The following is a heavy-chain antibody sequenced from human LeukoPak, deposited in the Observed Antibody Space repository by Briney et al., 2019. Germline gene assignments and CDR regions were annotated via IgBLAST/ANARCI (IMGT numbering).Heavy chain of an antibody. Sequence: SGTLSLTCTVSGGSISSSSYYWGWIRQPPGKGLEWIGSIYYSGSTYYNPSLKSRVTISVDTSKNQFSLKLSSVTAADTAVYYCARTGGSSWLFDYWGQGTLVTVSS. CDR3: ARTGGSSWLFDY. CDR2: IYYSGST. CDR1: GGSISSSSYY. V-gene: IGHV4-39*01. J-gene: IGHJ4*02. D-gene: IGHD6-13*01.